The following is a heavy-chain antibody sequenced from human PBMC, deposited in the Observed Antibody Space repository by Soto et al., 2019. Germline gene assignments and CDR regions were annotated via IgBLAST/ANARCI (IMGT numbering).Heavy chain of an antibody. CDR2: ISGSGGST. CDR3: AKDRPPGDYYYYYYYGMDV. Sequence: GGSLRLSCAASGFTFSSYAMSWVRQAPGKGLEWVSAISGSGGSTYYADSVKGRFTISRDNSKNTLYLQMNSLRAEDTAVYYCAKDRPPGDYYYYYYYGMDVWGQGTTVTVSS. CDR1: GFTFSSYA. D-gene: IGHD4-17*01. V-gene: IGHV3-23*01. J-gene: IGHJ6*02.